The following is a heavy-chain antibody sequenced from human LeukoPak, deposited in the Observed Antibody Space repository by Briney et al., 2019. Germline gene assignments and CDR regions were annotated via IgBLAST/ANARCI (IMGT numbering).Heavy chain of an antibody. CDR3: ARDADSSGWYRDAFDI. CDR1: GGSISSGSYY. Sequence: PSETLSLTCTVSGGSISSGSYYWSWIRQPAGKGLEWIGSFYHSGSTYYNPSLKSRVTISVDTSKNQFSLKLSSVTAADTAVYYCARDADSSGWYRDAFDIWGQGTMVTVSS. V-gene: IGHV4-39*07. CDR2: FYHSGST. J-gene: IGHJ3*02. D-gene: IGHD6-19*01.